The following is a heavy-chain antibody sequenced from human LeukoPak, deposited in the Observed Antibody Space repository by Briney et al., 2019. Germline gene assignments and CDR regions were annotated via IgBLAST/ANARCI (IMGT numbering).Heavy chain of an antibody. CDR3: ARDPNDFWSGFYYYYMDV. CDR2: ISSSSSTI. J-gene: IGHJ6*03. Sequence: GGSLRLSCAASGFTFSSYSMNWVRQAPGRGLEWVSYISSSSSTIYYADSVKGRFTISRDNAKNSLYLQMNSLRAEDTAVYYCARDPNDFWSGFYYYYMDVWGKGTTVTVSS. D-gene: IGHD3-3*01. V-gene: IGHV3-48*01. CDR1: GFTFSSYS.